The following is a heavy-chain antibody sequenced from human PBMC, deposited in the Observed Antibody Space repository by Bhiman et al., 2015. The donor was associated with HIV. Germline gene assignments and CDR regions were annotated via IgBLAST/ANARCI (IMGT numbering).Heavy chain of an antibody. CDR1: GFTFEDYA. Sequence: EVQLVESGGNLVQPGRSLRLSCAASGFTFEDYAMHWVRQTPGKGLEWVSGITWNGVTTGYADSVKGRFTISRDNAKNSLFLQMNSLRAEDTALYYCAKDMRSNSFRYFDYWGQGALVTVSS. D-gene: IGHD1-7*01. V-gene: IGHV3-9*01. J-gene: IGHJ4*02. CDR3: AKDMRSNSFRYFDY. CDR2: ITWNGVTT.